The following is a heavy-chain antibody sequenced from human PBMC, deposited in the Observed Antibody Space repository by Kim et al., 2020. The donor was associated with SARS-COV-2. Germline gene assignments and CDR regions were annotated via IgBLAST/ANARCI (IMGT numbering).Heavy chain of an antibody. CDR1: GGSISSSSYY. CDR3: ARHRGDIVVVPAARDYYYYYMDV. V-gene: IGHV4-39*01. Sequence: SETLSLTCTVSGGSISSSSYYWGWIRQPPGKGLAWIGSIYYSGSTYYNPSLKSRVTITVDTSKNQFSLKLSSVTAADTAVYYCARHRGDIVVVPAARDYYYYYMDVWGKGTTVTVSS. D-gene: IGHD2-2*01. J-gene: IGHJ6*03. CDR2: IYYSGST.